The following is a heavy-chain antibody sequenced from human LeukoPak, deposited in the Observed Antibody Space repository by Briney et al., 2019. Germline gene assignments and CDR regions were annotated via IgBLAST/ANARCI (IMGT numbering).Heavy chain of an antibody. CDR3: ARAGGGTYYFDF. CDR1: GDSINSSKW. CDR2: IYHSGNT. V-gene: IGHV4-4*02. Sequence: PSGTLSLTCAVSGDSINSSKWWNWVRQPPGQGLEWIAEIYHSGNTNYNPSLKSRVTISLDKSKNQFSLKLTSVTAADTALYFCARAGGGTYYFDFWGRGTLVTVSS. D-gene: IGHD1-26*01. J-gene: IGHJ4*02.